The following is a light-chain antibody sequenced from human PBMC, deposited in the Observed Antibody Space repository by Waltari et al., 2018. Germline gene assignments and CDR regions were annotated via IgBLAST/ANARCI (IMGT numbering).Light chain of an antibody. V-gene: IGKV1-5*03. CDR2: KAS. J-gene: IGKJ2*01. Sequence: DIQMTQSPSSLSASVGDRVTITCRASQSISNWLALYQQKPRKAPILLIYKASILKSGVPSRFSGNGSGTQFTLTISSLQPGDFATYYCQQYNTYSSFGQGTKLEIK. CDR1: QSISNW. CDR3: QQYNTYSS.